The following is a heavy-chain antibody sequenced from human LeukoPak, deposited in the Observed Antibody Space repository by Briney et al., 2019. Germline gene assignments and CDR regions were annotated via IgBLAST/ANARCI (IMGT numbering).Heavy chain of an antibody. CDR3: ARPGAAAGFAY. CDR1: GYSFSSYD. V-gene: IGHV1-8*01. Sequence: ASVKVYCKASGYSFSSYDINWVRQAPGQGLEWMGLMKPNSGNTDSAQKFQGRITMTTNTSIETAYMELSSLRSEDTAVYYCARPGAAAGFAYWGQGTLVTVSS. CDR2: MKPNSGNT. D-gene: IGHD6-13*01. J-gene: IGHJ4*02.